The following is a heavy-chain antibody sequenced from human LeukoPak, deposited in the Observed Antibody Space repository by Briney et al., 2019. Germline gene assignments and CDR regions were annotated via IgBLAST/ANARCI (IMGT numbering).Heavy chain of an antibody. CDR3: ARGPPHSFSLYYYYGMDV. CDR2: IWYDGSNK. CDR1: GFTFSSYG. J-gene: IGHJ6*02. V-gene: IGHV3-33*01. D-gene: IGHD2-21*01. Sequence: PGGSLRLSCAASGFTFSSYGMHWVRQAPGKGLEWVAVIWYDGSNKYYADSVKGRFTISRDNSKNTLYLQMNSLRAEDTAVYYCARGPPHSFSLYYYYGMDVWGQGTTVTVSS.